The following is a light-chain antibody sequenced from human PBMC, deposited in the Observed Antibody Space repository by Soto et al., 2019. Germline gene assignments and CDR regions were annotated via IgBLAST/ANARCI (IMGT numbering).Light chain of an antibody. CDR3: SSYSRSTAYV. CDR2: EVS. CDR1: SSDVGGYKY. J-gene: IGLJ1*01. V-gene: IGLV2-14*01. Sequence: QSVLTQPASVSWSPGQSITISCTVTSSDVGGYKYVSWHQLHPGKAPKLIIYEVSNRPSGVSNRFSGSKSGNTASLTISGLQAEDEADYYCSSYSRSTAYVFGTGTKVTVL.